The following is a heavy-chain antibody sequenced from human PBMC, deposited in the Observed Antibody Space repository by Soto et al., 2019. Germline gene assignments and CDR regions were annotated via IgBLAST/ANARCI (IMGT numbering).Heavy chain of an antibody. CDR3: ARGWFGPDV. J-gene: IGHJ6*03. CDR2: IDKVGTDS. D-gene: IGHD3-10*01. CDR1: EFTFSGRS. V-gene: IGHV3-74*01. Sequence: EVQLVESGGGLVQPGGSLRLSCAASEFTFSGRSVHWVRQAPGRGLAWVSGIDKVGTDSTYADSVKGRFTSSRDNAKNTVYLQMNSLRVEDTAVYYCARGWFGPDVWGKGTTVTVSS.